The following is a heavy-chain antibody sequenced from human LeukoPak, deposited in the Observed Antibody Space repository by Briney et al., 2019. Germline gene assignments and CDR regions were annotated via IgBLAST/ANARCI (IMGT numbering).Heavy chain of an antibody. CDR1: GFTFSNYA. Sequence: GGSLRLSCAASGFTFSNYAMHWIRQAPGKGLEWVAVISYDGSIKYYADSLKGRFTISRDNSKNTLYLQMNSLRAEDTAVCYCARTLALYGSGSFFDFWGQGTLVTVSS. CDR3: ARTLALYGSGSFFDF. V-gene: IGHV3-30-3*01. J-gene: IGHJ4*02. CDR2: ISYDGSIK. D-gene: IGHD3-10*01.